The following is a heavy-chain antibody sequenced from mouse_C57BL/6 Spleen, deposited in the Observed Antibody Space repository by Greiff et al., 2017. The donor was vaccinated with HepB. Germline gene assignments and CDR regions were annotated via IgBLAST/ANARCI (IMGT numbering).Heavy chain of an antibody. V-gene: IGHV5-17*01. CDR1: GFTFSDYG. CDR2: ISSGSSTI. J-gene: IGHJ4*01. D-gene: IGHD1-1*01. Sequence: EVHLVESGGGLVKPGGSLKLSCAASGFTFSDYGMHWVRQAPEKGLEWVAYISSGSSTIYYADTVKGRFTISRDNAKNTLFLQMTSLRSEDTAMYYCARPYYGSSYSYAMDYWGQGTSVIVSS. CDR3: ARPYYGSSYSYAMDY.